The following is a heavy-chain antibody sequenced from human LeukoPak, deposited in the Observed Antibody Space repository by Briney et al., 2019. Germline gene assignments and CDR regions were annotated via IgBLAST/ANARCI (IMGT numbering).Heavy chain of an antibody. J-gene: IGHJ6*02. CDR2: IRTKGNNYAT. Sequence: PGGSLRLSCAASGFTFSGSAIHWVRQAPGKGLEWVGRIRTKGNNYATGYSESVKGRFTISRDDSKNTAYLQLNSLKAGDTAIYTRPFGSGSYGSLDVWGQGTTVTVSS. CDR3: PFGSGSYGSLDV. D-gene: IGHD3-10*01. CDR1: GFTFSGSA. V-gene: IGHV3-73*01.